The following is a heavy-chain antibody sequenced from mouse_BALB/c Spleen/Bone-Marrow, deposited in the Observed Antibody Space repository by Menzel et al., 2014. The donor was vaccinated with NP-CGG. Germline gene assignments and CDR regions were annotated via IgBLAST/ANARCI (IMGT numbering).Heavy chain of an antibody. V-gene: IGHV5-4*02. Sequence: EVKVVESGGGLVKPGGSLKLSCAASGFTFSDYYMYWVRQTPEKRLEWVATISDGGSYTYYPDSVKGRFTISRDYAKNNLYLQMNSLKSEDTAMYYCARGGNYGAMDYWGQGTSVTVSS. CDR3: ARGGNYGAMDY. D-gene: IGHD2-1*01. J-gene: IGHJ4*01. CDR2: ISDGGSYT. CDR1: GFTFSDYY.